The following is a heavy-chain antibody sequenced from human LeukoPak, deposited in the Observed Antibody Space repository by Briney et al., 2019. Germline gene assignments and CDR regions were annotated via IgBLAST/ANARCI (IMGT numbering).Heavy chain of an antibody. CDR1: GFTFSSYE. V-gene: IGHV3-48*03. J-gene: IGHJ3*02. CDR2: ISSSGSTI. D-gene: IGHD1-7*01. CDR3: AKDRGNYILPPDAFDI. Sequence: GGSLRLSCAASGFTFSSYEMNWVRQAPGKGLEWVSYISSSGSTIYYADSVKGRFTISRDNSKNTLYLQMNSLRAEDTAVYYCAKDRGNYILPPDAFDIWGQGTMVTVSS.